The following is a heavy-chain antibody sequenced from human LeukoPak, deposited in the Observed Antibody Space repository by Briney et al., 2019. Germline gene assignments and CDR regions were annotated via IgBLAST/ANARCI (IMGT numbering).Heavy chain of an antibody. D-gene: IGHD3-10*01. CDR3: ARRRGDYGSGELNI. CDR2: IYYNGNT. CDR1: GGSISSYY. Sequence: SETLSLTCTVAGGSISSYYWSWIRQPPGKGLEWIGYIYYNGNTNYNPSLKSRVTISVDTSKNQFSLKLSSVTAADTAVYYCARRRGDYGSGELNIWGQGTMVTVSS. J-gene: IGHJ3*02. V-gene: IGHV4-59*08.